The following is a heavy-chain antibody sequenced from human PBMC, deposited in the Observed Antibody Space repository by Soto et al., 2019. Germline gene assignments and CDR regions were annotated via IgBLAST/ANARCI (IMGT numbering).Heavy chain of an antibody. Sequence: RRLSCAASGFIFTNYAMNWVRQAPGKGLEWVSVIGGRGNSAYYADSVQGRFTISRDNSKNTLSLQMSSLTADDTAIYYCVREGRGSFHFWGRAKMVTVSS. CDR3: VREGRGSFHF. D-gene: IGHD5-12*01. CDR2: IGGRGNSA. V-gene: IGHV3-23*01. J-gene: IGHJ3*01. CDR1: GFIFTNYA.